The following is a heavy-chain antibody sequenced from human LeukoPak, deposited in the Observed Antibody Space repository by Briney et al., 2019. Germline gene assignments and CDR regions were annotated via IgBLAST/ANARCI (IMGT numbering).Heavy chain of an antibody. J-gene: IGHJ4*02. CDR3: ARAIGGAAAGLAFDY. Sequence: ASVKVSCKASGYTFTSYGISWVRRAPGQGLEWMGWISAYNGNTNYAQKLQGGVTMTTDTSTSTAYMELRSLRSDDTAVYYCARAIGGAAAGLAFDYWGQGTLVTVSS. D-gene: IGHD6-13*01. CDR1: GYTFTSYG. V-gene: IGHV1-18*01. CDR2: ISAYNGNT.